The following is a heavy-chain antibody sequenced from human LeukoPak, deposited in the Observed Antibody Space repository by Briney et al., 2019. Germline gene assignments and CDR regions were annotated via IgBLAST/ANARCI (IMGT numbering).Heavy chain of an antibody. CDR2: ISSSGSTI. J-gene: IGHJ5*02. Sequence: SGGSWRLSCAASGFTFSSYEMNWFRKAPGKGLGWVYYISSSGSTIYYADSVKGRFTISRDNAKNSLYLQMNSLRAEDTAVYYCARGISAAGRYWFDPWGQGTLVTVSS. V-gene: IGHV3-48*03. CDR1: GFTFSSYE. CDR3: ARGISAAGRYWFDP. D-gene: IGHD6-13*01.